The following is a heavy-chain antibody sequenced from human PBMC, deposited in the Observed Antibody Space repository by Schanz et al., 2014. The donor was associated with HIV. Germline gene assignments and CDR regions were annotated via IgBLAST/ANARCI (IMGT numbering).Heavy chain of an antibody. CDR3: ARESYPYSSGWHVGDY. Sequence: VQLLDSGGGLVQPGGSLRLSCAASGFTFSSYGMHWVRQAPGKGLEWVAVIWYDGSNKYYADSVKGRFTISRDNSKNTLYLQMNSLRAEDMAVYYCARESYPYSSGWHVGDYWGQGTLVTVSS. CDR1: GFTFSSYG. V-gene: IGHV3-33*01. J-gene: IGHJ4*02. D-gene: IGHD6-19*01. CDR2: IWYDGSNK.